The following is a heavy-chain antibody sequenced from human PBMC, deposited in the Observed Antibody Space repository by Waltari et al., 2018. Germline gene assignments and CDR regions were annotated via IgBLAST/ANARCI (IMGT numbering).Heavy chain of an antibody. Sequence: QVQLQQWGAGLLKPSETLSLTCAVYGGSFSGYDWSWIRQPPGKGLEWIGEINHSGSTNYNPSLKSRVTISVDTSKNQFSLKLSSVTAADTAVYYCARPAYGSGSYEAFDIWGQGTMVTVSS. D-gene: IGHD3-10*01. J-gene: IGHJ3*02. V-gene: IGHV4-34*01. CDR2: INHSGST. CDR3: ARPAYGSGSYEAFDI. CDR1: GGSFSGYD.